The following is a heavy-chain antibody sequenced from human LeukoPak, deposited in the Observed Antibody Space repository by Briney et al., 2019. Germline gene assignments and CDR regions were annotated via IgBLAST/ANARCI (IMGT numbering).Heavy chain of an antibody. Sequence: GGSLRLSCAASGFDFSDYTMNWVRQAPGKGLEWVSYISSSSSTVFYADSVKGRFTISRDNAKNSLYLQMNSLRAEDTAVYYCARDARDGYGGNPFDYWGQGTLVTVSS. J-gene: IGHJ4*02. CDR3: ARDARDGYGGNPFDY. CDR2: ISSSSSTV. CDR1: GFDFSDYT. V-gene: IGHV3-48*01. D-gene: IGHD4-23*01.